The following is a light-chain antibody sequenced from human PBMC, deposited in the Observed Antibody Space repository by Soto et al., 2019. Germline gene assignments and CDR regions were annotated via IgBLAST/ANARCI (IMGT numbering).Light chain of an antibody. CDR1: SGDVGGYNY. CDR2: EVS. CDR3: SSYAGSNNLV. Sequence: QSALTQPPAASGSPGQSVTLSCTGTSGDVGGYNYVSWYQQHPGKAPKLMIYEVSKRPSGVPDRFSGSKSGNTASLTVSGLQAEDEADYYCSSYAGSNNLVFGGGTKVTVL. J-gene: IGLJ2*01. V-gene: IGLV2-8*01.